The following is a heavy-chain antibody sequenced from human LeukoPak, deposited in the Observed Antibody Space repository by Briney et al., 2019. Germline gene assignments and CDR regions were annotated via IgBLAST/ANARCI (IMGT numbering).Heavy chain of an antibody. V-gene: IGHV3-23*01. CDR1: GFTFSSYA. CDR2: ISGSGGST. CDR3: AKWAVGDSSGYYYGY. J-gene: IGHJ4*02. D-gene: IGHD3-22*01. Sequence: GGSLRLSCAASGFTFSSYAMSWVRQAPGKGLEWVSAISGSGGSTYYADSVKGRFTISRDNSKNTLYLQMNSLRAEDTAAYYCAKWAVGDSSGYYYGYWGQGTLVTVSS.